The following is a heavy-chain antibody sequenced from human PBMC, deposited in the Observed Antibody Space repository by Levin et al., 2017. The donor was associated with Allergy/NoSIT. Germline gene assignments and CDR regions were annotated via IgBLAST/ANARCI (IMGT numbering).Heavy chain of an antibody. CDR3: AKGDFSGWHPYPLDY. Sequence: GGSLRLSCAASGFTFSSYAMSWVRQAPGKGLEWVSAISGSGGSTYYADSVKGRFTISRDNSKNTLYLQMNSLRAEDTAVYYCAKGDFSGWHPYPLDYWGQGTLVTVSS. CDR1: GFTFSSYA. CDR2: ISGSGGST. J-gene: IGHJ4*02. V-gene: IGHV3-23*01. D-gene: IGHD6-19*01.